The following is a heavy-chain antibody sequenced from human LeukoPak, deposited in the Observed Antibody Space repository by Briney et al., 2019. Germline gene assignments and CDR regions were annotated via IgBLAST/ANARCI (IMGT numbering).Heavy chain of an antibody. D-gene: IGHD3-22*01. V-gene: IGHV4-59*01. Sequence: SETLSLTCTVPGGSISNYYWGWIRQPPGKGLEWIGYIYYSGSTNYNPSLKSRVTISVDTSKNQFSLKLSSVTAADTAVYYCARPLIEDLPYFDYWGQGTLVTVSS. CDR2: IYYSGST. J-gene: IGHJ4*02. CDR3: ARPLIEDLPYFDY. CDR1: GGSISNYY.